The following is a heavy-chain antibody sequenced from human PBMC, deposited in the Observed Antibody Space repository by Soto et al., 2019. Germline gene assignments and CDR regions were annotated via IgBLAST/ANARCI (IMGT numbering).Heavy chain of an antibody. D-gene: IGHD2-21*01. Sequence: GGSLRLSCTDSGFSFNTYVMDWVRQAPGKGLEWVARILYDGSKEYYANPVKGRFTISRDNSKNTLYLQMDRLRVEDTAVYFCAKGLALMADHWGQGTPVTVSS. CDR2: ILYDGSKE. CDR3: AKGLALMADH. J-gene: IGHJ4*02. CDR1: GFSFNTYV. V-gene: IGHV3-30*18.